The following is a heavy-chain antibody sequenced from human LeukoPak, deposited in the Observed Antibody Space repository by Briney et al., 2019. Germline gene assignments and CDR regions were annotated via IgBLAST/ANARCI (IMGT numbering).Heavy chain of an antibody. CDR2: IKQDGSEK. CDR3: ARARYSYGRYYYYYMDV. V-gene: IGHV3-7*04. D-gene: IGHD5-18*01. J-gene: IGHJ6*03. CDR1: GFTFSSYW. Sequence: GGSLRLSCAASGFTFSSYWMSWVRQAPGKGLEWVANIKQDGSEKYYVDSVKGRFTISRDNAKNSLYLQMNSLRAEDTAVYYCARARYSYGRYYYYYMDVWGKGTTVTVSS.